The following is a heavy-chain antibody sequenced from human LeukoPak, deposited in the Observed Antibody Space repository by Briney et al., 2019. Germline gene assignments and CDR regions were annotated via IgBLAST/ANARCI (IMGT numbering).Heavy chain of an antibody. CDR3: ASAGGSNKATRFRWFDP. Sequence: GGSLRLSCAASGFTFSSYGMHWVRQAPGKGLEWVAYIRSAGSIENSADSVKGRFTISRDNSKNTLYLQMNSLRAEDTAVYYCASAGGSNKATRFRWFDPWGQGTLVTVSS. J-gene: IGHJ5*02. D-gene: IGHD3-10*01. CDR2: IRSAGSIE. V-gene: IGHV3-30*02. CDR1: GFTFSSYG.